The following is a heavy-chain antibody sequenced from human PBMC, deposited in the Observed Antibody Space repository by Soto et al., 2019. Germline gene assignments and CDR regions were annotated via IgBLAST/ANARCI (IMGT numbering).Heavy chain of an antibody. CDR2: INRGGDT. J-gene: IGHJ6*02. CDR1: GGSFSGYY. V-gene: IGHV4-34*01. Sequence: PSETLSLTCVVYGGSFSGYYWSWVRQPPGKGLEWIGEINRGGDTNYNPSLKSRVTLSVDPSKNQFSLELSSVTAADTAVYYCARGFGGTIFGVVTNFYYYAMDVWGQGTTVTVSS. D-gene: IGHD3-3*01. CDR3: ARGFGGTIFGVVTNFYYYAMDV.